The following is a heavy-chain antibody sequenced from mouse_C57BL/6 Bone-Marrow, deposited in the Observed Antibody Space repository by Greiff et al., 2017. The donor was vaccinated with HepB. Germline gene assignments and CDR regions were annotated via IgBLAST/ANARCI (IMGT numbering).Heavy chain of an antibody. CDR1: GYTFPSYW. CDR3: ARYAYSNYEDYYAMHY. Sequence: QVQLQQSGAELGMPVSSVKLSCNTSGYTFPSYWMDWVKHRTGQGLEWIGNIYPSDSETHYNQKFKDKATLTVDKSSSTAYMQLSSLTSEDSAVYYCARYAYSNYEDYYAMHYSTDVTSVTISS. CDR2: IYPSDSET. D-gene: IGHD2-5*01. V-gene: IGHV1-61*01. J-gene: IGHJ4*01.